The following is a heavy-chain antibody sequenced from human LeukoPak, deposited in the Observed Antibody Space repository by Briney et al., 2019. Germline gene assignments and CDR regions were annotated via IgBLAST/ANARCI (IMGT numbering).Heavy chain of an antibody. CDR2: IKQDGSER. J-gene: IGHJ4*02. Sequence: QPGGSLRLSCAASGFTFSSYWMTWVRQAPGKGLEWVANIKQDGSERNYVDSVKGRFTISRDNAKNSLYLQMNTLRDEDTAVYYRATGAGCGYWGQGTLVTVSS. CDR1: GFTFSSYW. D-gene: IGHD6-19*01. V-gene: IGHV3-7*03. CDR3: ATGAGCGY.